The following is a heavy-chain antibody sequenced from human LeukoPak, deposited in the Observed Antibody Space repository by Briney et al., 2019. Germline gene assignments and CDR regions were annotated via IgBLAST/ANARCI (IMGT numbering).Heavy chain of an antibody. CDR1: GFTFSSYS. CDR3: ARDRAKQYQGYHYGMDV. CDR2: ISSSSYYI. V-gene: IGHV3-21*01. D-gene: IGHD2-2*01. J-gene: IGHJ6*02. Sequence: PGGSLRLSCAASGFTFSSYSMNWVRRAPGKGLEWVSSISSSSYYIYYADSVKGRFTISRDNAKNSLYLQMNSLRAEDTAVYYCARDRAKQYQGYHYGMDVWGQGTTVTVSS.